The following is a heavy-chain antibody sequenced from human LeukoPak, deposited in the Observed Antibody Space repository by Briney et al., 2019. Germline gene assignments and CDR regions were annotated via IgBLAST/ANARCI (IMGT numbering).Heavy chain of an antibody. J-gene: IGHJ4*02. CDR3: ARRGSYGSFDY. Sequence: SETLSLTCVVSGYPMSSDYYWGWIRQPPGKGLEWIVSDSHGGRTYYNPSFKSRVTISVDTSKNQFSLKLSSVTAADTAVYYCARRGSYGSFDYWGQGTLVTVSS. CDR2: DSHGGRT. V-gene: IGHV4-38-2*01. D-gene: IGHD5-18*01. CDR1: GYPMSSDYY.